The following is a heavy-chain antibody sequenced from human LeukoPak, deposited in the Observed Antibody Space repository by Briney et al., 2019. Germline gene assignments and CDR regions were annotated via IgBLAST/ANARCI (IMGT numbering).Heavy chain of an antibody. J-gene: IGHJ6*03. V-gene: IGHV3-30*03. CDR2: ISYDGSNK. Sequence: GGTLRLSCAASGVTFSSYWMSWVRHAPAKGRVEGTVISYDGSNKYYADSVKGRFTISRDNSKNTLYLQMNSLRAEDTAVYYCATKVSYCYYLDVWGKGTTVTISS. CDR1: GVTFSSYW. CDR3: ATKVSYCYYLDV.